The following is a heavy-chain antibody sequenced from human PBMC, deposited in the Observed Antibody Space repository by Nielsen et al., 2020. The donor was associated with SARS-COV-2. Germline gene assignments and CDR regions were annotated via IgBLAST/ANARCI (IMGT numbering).Heavy chain of an antibody. V-gene: IGHV4-59*08. J-gene: IGHJ4*02. CDR3: ARRYRSYGLIYYFDY. CDR2: IYYSGST. D-gene: IGHD5-18*01. CDR1: GGSISSYC. Sequence: SETLSLTCTVSGGSISSYCWSWIRQPPGKGLEWVGYIYYSGSTNYNTSLKSRGTISVDTSKNQFSLKLSSVTAAATAVYYCARRYRSYGLIYYFDYWGQGTLGTVSS.